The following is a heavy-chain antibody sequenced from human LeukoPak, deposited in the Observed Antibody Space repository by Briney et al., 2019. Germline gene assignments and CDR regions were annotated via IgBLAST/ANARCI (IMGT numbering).Heavy chain of an antibody. CDR3: ARGRFPSGVVVPAARGGYYYYYYGMDV. CDR1: GFTFSTSA. V-gene: IGHV3-30-3*01. D-gene: IGHD2-2*01. CDR2: ISYDGSNK. J-gene: IGHJ6*02. Sequence: GGSLRLSCAASGFTFSTSAMNWVRQAPGKGLEWVAVISYDGSNKYYADSVKGRFTISRDNSKNTLYLQMNSLRAEDTAVYYCARGRFPSGVVVPAARGGYYYYYYGMDVWGQGTTVTVSS.